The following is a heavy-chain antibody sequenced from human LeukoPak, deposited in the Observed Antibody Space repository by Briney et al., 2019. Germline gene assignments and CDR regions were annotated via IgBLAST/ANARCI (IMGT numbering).Heavy chain of an antibody. CDR2: ISYDGSNK. Sequence: SGGSLRLSCAASGFTFSSYAMHWVRQAPGKGLEWGAVISYDGSNKYYADSVKGRFTISRDNSKNTLYLQMNSLRAEDTAVYYCAREFGSSMIVVVISAFDIWGQGTMVTVSS. D-gene: IGHD3-22*01. J-gene: IGHJ3*02. CDR3: AREFGSSMIVVVISAFDI. V-gene: IGHV3-30-3*01. CDR1: GFTFSSYA.